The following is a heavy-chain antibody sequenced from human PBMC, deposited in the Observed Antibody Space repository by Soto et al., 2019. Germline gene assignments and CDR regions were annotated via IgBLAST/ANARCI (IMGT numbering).Heavy chain of an antibody. CDR3: ARDQTSRGSQGYYYGMDV. CDR2: IIPILGIA. Sequence: QVQLVQSGAEVKKPGSSVKVSCKASGGTFSSYTISWVRQAPGQGLEWMGRIIPILGIANYAQKFQGRVTITADKSTSTAYMELSSLRSEDTAVYYCARDQTSRGSQGYYYGMDVWGQGTTVTVSS. D-gene: IGHD6-19*01. J-gene: IGHJ6*02. CDR1: GGTFSSYT. V-gene: IGHV1-69*08.